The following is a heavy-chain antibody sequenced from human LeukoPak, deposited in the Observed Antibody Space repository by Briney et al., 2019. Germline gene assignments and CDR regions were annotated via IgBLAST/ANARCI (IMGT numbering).Heavy chain of an antibody. Sequence: SETLSLTCAVFGGSFRAYQWSWIRQPPGKGLEWIGEINHSGSTNYNPSLKSRVTISVDTSKNQFSLKLSSVTAADTAVYYCVREAFIAAAGWFDPWGQGTLVTVSS. CDR3: VREAFIAAAGWFDP. CDR2: INHSGST. CDR1: GGSFRAYQ. J-gene: IGHJ5*02. V-gene: IGHV4-34*01. D-gene: IGHD6-13*01.